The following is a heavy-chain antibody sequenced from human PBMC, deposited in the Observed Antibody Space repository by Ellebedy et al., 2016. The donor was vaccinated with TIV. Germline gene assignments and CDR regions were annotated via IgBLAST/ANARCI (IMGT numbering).Heavy chain of an antibody. V-gene: IGHV3-30*03. Sequence: GESLKISCAASGFSFSSYGMHWVRQAPGKGLEWVAVISDDGSNKNYADYVKGRFSISRDTSKNTLHLQMNSLRAEDTAVYYCARDTCSSSCPGYYYYYGMDVWGQGTTVTVSS. CDR3: ARDTCSSSCPGYYYYYGMDV. D-gene: IGHD2-2*01. CDR2: ISDDGSNK. CDR1: GFSFSSYG. J-gene: IGHJ6*02.